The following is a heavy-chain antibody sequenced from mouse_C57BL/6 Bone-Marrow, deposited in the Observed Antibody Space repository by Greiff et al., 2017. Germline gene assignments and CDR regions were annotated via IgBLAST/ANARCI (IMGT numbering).Heavy chain of an antibody. CDR3: ARNLYGSSLFAY. CDR2: IWTGGGT. V-gene: IGHV2-9-1*01. D-gene: IGHD1-1*01. J-gene: IGHJ3*01. CDR1: GFSLTSYA. Sequence: VKVVESGPGLVAPSQSLSITCTVSGFSLTSYAISWVRQPPGTGLEWLGVIWTGGGTNYNSALKSRLSISKDNSKSQVFLKMNSLQTDDTARYXCARNLYGSSLFAYWGQGTLVTVSA.